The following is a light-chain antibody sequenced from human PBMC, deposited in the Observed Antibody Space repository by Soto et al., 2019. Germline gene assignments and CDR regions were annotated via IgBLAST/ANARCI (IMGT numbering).Light chain of an antibody. J-gene: IGLJ1*01. V-gene: IGLV1-40*01. CDR1: SSNIEAGFD. CDR2: GNN. Sequence: QSVLTQSPSVSGAPGQRVSISCTGTSSNIEAGFDVHWYQQLPATAPKLLIYGNNNRPSGVPDRFSGSKSGTSASLAITGLQAEDEADYYCQSYDTSLSGGSVFGTGTKVTVL. CDR3: QSYDTSLSGGSV.